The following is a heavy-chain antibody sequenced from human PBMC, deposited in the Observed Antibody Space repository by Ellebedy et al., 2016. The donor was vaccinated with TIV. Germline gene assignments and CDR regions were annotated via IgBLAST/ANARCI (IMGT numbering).Heavy chain of an antibody. CDR1: GGSFSGYY. CDR3: ARGLPKRGYSGYDRYLYYYYYMDV. J-gene: IGHJ6*03. V-gene: IGHV4-34*01. D-gene: IGHD5-12*01. Sequence: SETLSLXXAVYGGSFSGYYWSWIRQPPGKGLEWIGEINHSGSTNYNPSLKSRVTISVDTSKNQFSLKLSSVTAADTAVYYCARGLPKRGYSGYDRYLYYYYYMDVWGKGTTVTVSS. CDR2: INHSGST.